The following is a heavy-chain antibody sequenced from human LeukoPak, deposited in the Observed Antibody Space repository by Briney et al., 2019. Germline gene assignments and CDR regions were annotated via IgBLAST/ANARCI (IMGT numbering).Heavy chain of an antibody. CDR1: GFTFSSYG. CDR3: AIYDPGYCSGGSCLSTVTTDY. D-gene: IGHD2-15*01. V-gene: IGHV3-33*08. J-gene: IGHJ4*02. CDR2: IWYGGSNK. Sequence: GGSLRLSCAASGFTFSSYGMHWVRQAPGKGLEWVAVIWYGGSNKYYADSVKGRFTISRDNSKNTLYLQMNSLRAEDTAVYYCAIYDPGYCSGGSCLSTVTTDYWGQGTLVTVSS.